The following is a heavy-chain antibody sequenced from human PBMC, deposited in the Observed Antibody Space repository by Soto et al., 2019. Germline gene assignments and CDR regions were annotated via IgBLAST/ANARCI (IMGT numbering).Heavy chain of an antibody. CDR3: ARGGIGMVRTFDL. Sequence: EVQLVESGGGLLQPGGSLRLSCAASGFTVSSTYMSWVRQAPGKGLEWVSIIFSSGESFYADSVKGRFTISRDSSDNTVYLQMNSLKADDTAVYYCARGGIGMVRTFDLWGQGTLVTVSS. J-gene: IGHJ4*02. D-gene: IGHD3-10*01. CDR2: IFSSGES. CDR1: GFTVSSTY. V-gene: IGHV3-53*01.